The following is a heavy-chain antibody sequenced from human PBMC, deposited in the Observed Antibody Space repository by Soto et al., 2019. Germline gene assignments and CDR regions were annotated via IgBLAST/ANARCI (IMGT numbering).Heavy chain of an antibody. J-gene: IGHJ3*02. D-gene: IGHD3-10*01. CDR2: IYSGGST. Sequence: GGSLRLSCAASGFTVSSNYMSWVRQAPGKGLEWVSVIYSGGSTYYADSVKGRFTISRLNSKNTLYLQMNSLRAEDTAVYYCASAGSGSYYAFDIWGQGTMVTVSS. CDR3: ASAGSGSYYAFDI. V-gene: IGHV3-66*01. CDR1: GFTVSSNY.